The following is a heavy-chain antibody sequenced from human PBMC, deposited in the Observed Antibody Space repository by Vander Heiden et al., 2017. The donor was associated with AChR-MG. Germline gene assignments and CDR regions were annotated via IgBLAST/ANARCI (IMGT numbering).Heavy chain of an antibody. Sequence: QVQLVQSGPEVKKPGASVKVSCEASGYTFTDYYIHWVRQAPGQGLEWMGWIRSDRGDTDYEQKFRGRITMTRDTSISTVYMELSRLTSDDTAIYYCARDSPLGDQDLDYWGQGTLGTVSS. CDR2: IRSDRGDT. D-gene: IGHD3-16*01. CDR3: ARDSPLGDQDLDY. J-gene: IGHJ4*02. V-gene: IGHV1-2*02. CDR1: GYTFTDYY.